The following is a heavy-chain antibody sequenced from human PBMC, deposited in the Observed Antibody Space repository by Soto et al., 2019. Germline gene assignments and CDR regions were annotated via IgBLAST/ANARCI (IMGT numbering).Heavy chain of an antibody. CDR3: ARHYYDNSGYYLAFDI. J-gene: IGHJ3*02. CDR2: IYSGGST. CDR1: GFIVSSNY. V-gene: IGHV3-53*01. D-gene: IGHD3-22*01. Sequence: GGSLRLSCAASGFIVSSNYMSWVRQAPGKGLEWVSVIYSGGSTYYADSVKGRFTISRDNSKNTLYLQMNSLRAEDTAVYYCARHYYDNSGYYLAFDIWGQRTMVTVS.